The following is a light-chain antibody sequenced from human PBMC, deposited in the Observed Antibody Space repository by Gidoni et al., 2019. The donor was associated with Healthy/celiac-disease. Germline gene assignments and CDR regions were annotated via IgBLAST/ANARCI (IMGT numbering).Light chain of an antibody. CDR1: SSNIGSNY. V-gene: IGLV1-47*02. J-gene: IGLJ2*01. Sequence: QSVLPQPPSASGTPGQRVTISCSGSSSNIGSNYVYWYQQLPGTAPKLLIYSNNQRPSGVPDRFSGSKSGTSASLAIRGLRSEDEADYYCAAWDDSLSGPVFGGGTKLTVL. CDR3: AAWDDSLSGPV. CDR2: SNN.